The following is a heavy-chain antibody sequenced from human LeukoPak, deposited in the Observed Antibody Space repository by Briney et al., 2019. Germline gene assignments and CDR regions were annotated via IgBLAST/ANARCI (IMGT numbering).Heavy chain of an antibody. Sequence: GASVKVSCKASGYTFTGYYMHWVRQAPGQGLEWMGWINPNSGGTNYAQKFQGRVTMTRDTSISTAYMELSRLRSDDTAVYYCARDPYDFWSGYYGASDYWGQGTLVTVSS. CDR3: ARDPYDFWSGYYGASDY. J-gene: IGHJ4*02. D-gene: IGHD3-3*01. CDR2: INPNSGGT. V-gene: IGHV1-2*02. CDR1: GYTFTGYY.